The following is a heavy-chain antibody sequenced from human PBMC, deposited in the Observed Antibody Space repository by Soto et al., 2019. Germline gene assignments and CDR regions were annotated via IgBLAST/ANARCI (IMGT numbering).Heavy chain of an antibody. Sequence: QVQLVVSGGGVVQPGRSLRLSCAASGFTFRAYGMHWVRQAPGKGLEWLAFVWFDGSNVNFADSVKGRFTIYRDNSKNTVDEEMKCCRHENTAVYYCARHNRGSWLQPGGQGTLVTVTS. CDR3: ARHNRGSWLQP. CDR2: VWFDGSNV. D-gene: IGHD2-15*01. V-gene: IGHV3-33*01. CDR1: GFTFRAYG. J-gene: IGHJ5*02.